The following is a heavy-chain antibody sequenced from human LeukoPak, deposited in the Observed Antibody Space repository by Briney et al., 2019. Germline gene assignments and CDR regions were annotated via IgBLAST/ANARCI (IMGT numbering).Heavy chain of an antibody. CDR1: GFTVSSSY. V-gene: IGHV3-66*01. CDR2: IYSDGST. J-gene: IGHJ4*02. Sequence: GGSLRLSCATSGFTVSSSYLSWVRQAPGKGLEWVSVIYSDGSTYYADSVKGRFTISRDNSKNTLFLQMDSLRAEDTAVYYCARWVVATMFDYWGQGTLVTVSS. CDR3: ARWVVATMFDY. D-gene: IGHD5-12*01.